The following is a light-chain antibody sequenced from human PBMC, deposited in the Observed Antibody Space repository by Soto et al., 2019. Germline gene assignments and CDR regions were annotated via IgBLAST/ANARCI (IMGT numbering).Light chain of an antibody. J-gene: IGKJ1*01. V-gene: IGKV3-20*01. Sequence: EIVLTQSPGTLSLSPGERATLSCRASESFASTYLAWYQQKPGQAPRLLIYGASSRATGIPDRFSGSASGTDFTFSISRLEPEDSAVYYCQQYGASPLTFGQGTKVQIK. CDR1: ESFASTY. CDR3: QQYGASPLT. CDR2: GAS.